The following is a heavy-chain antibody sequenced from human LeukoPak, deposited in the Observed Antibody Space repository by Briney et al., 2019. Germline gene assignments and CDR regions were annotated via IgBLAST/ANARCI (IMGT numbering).Heavy chain of an antibody. D-gene: IGHD6-13*01. CDR3: ARETAAAGSFIAINDY. CDR2: ITHSGST. CDR1: GGSFSGYY. Sequence: PSETLSLTCAVYGGSFSGYYWSWIRQPPGRGLEWIGEITHSGSTNYNPSLKSRVTISVDTSKNQFSLKLSSVTAADTAIHYCARETAAAGSFIAINDYWGQGTLVTVSS. V-gene: IGHV4-34*01. J-gene: IGHJ4*02.